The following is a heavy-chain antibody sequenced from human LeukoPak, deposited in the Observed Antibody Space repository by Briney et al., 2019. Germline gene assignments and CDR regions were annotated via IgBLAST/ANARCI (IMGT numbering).Heavy chain of an antibody. J-gene: IGHJ4*02. CDR2: INQDGSKK. CDR3: ARDSAGNDY. D-gene: IGHD6-13*01. V-gene: IGHV3-7*01. CDR1: GFTFSTYW. Sequence: GGSLTLTWAASGFTFSTYWWSWVRQPPGKGLEWVANINQDGSKKYYVDSVKGRFTISRDNAKNSLYLQMNSLRAEDTAMYYCARDSAGNDYWGQGTLVTVSS.